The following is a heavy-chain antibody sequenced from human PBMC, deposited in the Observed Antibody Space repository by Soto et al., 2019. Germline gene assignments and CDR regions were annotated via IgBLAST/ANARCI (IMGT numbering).Heavy chain of an antibody. CDR3: ANTKRYYYYSMDV. CDR1: GYTFTGYY. Sequence: ASVKGSCKASGYTFTGYYMPWVRQTPGQGLEWMGWINPNSGGTNYAQKFQGWVTMTRDTSISTAYMELSRLRSEDTAVYYCANTKRYYYYSMDVWGQGTTVTVSS. CDR2: INPNSGGT. J-gene: IGHJ6*03. V-gene: IGHV1-2*04. D-gene: IGHD2-8*01.